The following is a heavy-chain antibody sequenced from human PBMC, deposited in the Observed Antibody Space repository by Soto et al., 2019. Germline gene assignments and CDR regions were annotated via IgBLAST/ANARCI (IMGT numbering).Heavy chain of an antibody. CDR3: ARTVGAAYYFDF. Sequence: QVQLQESGPGLVKPSETLSLTCNVSGDSMTKYYWSWIRQPAGKGLEWIGRIYTSGSTNYNPSLKSRVTMSIDTSNNHFPLSLKSATAADTAMYYCARTVGAAYYFDFWGQGARVTVSS. V-gene: IGHV4-4*07. J-gene: IGHJ4*02. D-gene: IGHD1-26*01. CDR1: GDSMTKYY. CDR2: IYTSGST.